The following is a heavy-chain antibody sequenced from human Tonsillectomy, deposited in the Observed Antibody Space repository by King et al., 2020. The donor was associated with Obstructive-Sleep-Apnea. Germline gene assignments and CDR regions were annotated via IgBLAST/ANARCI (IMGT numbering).Heavy chain of an antibody. CDR2: ISAYNGNK. Sequence: VQLVQSGAEVKTPGASVKVSCKASGYTFNIYGISWVRQAPGQGLEWMGLISAYNGNKNYAKKFQGRVTMTTETSTSTSYMEVRSLTSDDTAVYYCASSTGPYSPPDYWGQGTLVTVSS. CDR1: GYTFNIYG. J-gene: IGHJ4*02. V-gene: IGHV1-18*04. CDR3: ASSTGPYSPPDY. D-gene: IGHD1-1*01.